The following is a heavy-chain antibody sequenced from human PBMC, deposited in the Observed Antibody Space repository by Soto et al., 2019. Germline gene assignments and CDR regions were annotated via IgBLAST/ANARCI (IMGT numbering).Heavy chain of an antibody. Sequence: PGGSLRLSCAASGFTFSSYAMSWVRQAPGKGLEWVSAISGSGGSTYYADSVKGRFTISRDNSKNTLYLQMNSLRAEGTAVYYCAKDTNSGWYGPARFDPWGQGTLVTVSS. CDR1: GFTFSSYA. D-gene: IGHD6-19*01. V-gene: IGHV3-23*01. CDR2: ISGSGGST. CDR3: AKDTNSGWYGPARFDP. J-gene: IGHJ5*02.